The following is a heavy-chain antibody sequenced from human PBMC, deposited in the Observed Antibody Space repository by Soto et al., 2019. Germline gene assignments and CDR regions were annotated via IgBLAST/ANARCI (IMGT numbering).Heavy chain of an antibody. CDR3: ARGVRWSYQLDY. J-gene: IGHJ4*02. CDR2: IFYTGST. D-gene: IGHD2-2*01. V-gene: IGHV4-31*03. CDR1: GGSISNSGYF. Sequence: QGQLQESGPGLVKPSQTLSLTCNVSGGSISNSGYFWSWIRQPPGKGLEWIGYIFYTGSTIYNPSLKSRVTILLDTSNNQFSLKLSAVTAADTAVYSCARGVRWSYQLDYWGQGTLVTVSS.